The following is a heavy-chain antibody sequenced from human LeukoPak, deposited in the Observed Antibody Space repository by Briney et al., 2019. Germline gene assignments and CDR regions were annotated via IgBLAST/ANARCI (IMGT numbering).Heavy chain of an antibody. D-gene: IGHD3-10*01. CDR2: MNPNSGNT. J-gene: IGHJ4*02. V-gene: IGHV1-8*01. CDR1: GYTFTSYD. CDR3: ARTYASHYCGSGSYNY. Sequence: ASVKVSCKASGYTFTSYDINWVRQATGQGREWMGWMNPNSGNTGYDQKFQSRVTMTRNTSISTAYMELSSLRSEDTAVDYCARTYASHYCGSGSYNYWGQGTLVTVSS.